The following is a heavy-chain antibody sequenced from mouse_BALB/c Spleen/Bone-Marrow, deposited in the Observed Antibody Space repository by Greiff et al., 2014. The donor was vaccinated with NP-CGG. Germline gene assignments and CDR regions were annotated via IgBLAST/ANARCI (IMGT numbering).Heavy chain of an antibody. V-gene: IGHV1S81*02. CDR3: TREGAY. Sequence: QVQLQQSGAELVKPGASVKLSCKASGYTFNSYYMYWVKQRPGQGLEWIGEINPSNGGINFNEKFKSKATLTVDKSSSTAYMQHSSLTFEASGVYYCTREGAYWGQGTLVTVSA. J-gene: IGHJ3*01. CDR1: GYTFNSYY. CDR2: INPSNGGI.